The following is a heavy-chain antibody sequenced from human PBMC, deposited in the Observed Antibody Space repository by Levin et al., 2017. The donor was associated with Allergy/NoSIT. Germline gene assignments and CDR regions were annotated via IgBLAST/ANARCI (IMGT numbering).Heavy chain of an antibody. CDR1: GGTFSSYA. Sequence: SVKVSCKASGGTFSSYAISWVRQAPGQGLEWMGRIIPILGIANYAQKFQGRVTITADKSTSTAYMELSSLRSEDTAVYYCARDPDYGDYPLKDAFDIWGQGTMVTVSS. CDR2: IIPILGIA. D-gene: IGHD4-17*01. J-gene: IGHJ3*02. CDR3: ARDPDYGDYPLKDAFDI. V-gene: IGHV1-69*04.